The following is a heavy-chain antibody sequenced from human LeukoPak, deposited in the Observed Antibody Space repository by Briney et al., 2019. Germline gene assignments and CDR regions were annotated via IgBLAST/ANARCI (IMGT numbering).Heavy chain of an antibody. CDR2: IYYSGST. CDR1: GGSISSGGYY. V-gene: IGHV4-61*08. D-gene: IGHD2-2*01. Sequence: PSQTLSPTCTVSGGSISSGGYYWSWIRQHPGKGLEWIGYIYYSGSTNYNPSLKSRVTISVDTSKNQFSLKLSSVTAADTAVYYCARDSYCSSTSCYYWYFDLWGRGTLVTVSS. J-gene: IGHJ2*01. CDR3: ARDSYCSSTSCYYWYFDL.